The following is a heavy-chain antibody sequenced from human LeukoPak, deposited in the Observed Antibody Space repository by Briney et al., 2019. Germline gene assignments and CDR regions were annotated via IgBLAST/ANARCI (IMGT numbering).Heavy chain of an antibody. CDR2: IYRGGST. J-gene: IGHJ5*02. D-gene: IGHD6-13*01. CDR3: ARDLYSSSWDARDWFDP. V-gene: IGHV3-66*01. Sequence: GGSLRLSCAASGFTVSSNYMSWVRQAPGKGLEWVSVIYRGGSTYYADSVKGRVTISRDNSKNTLYLQMNSLRAEDTAVYYCARDLYSSSWDARDWFDPWGQGTLVTVSS. CDR1: GFTVSSNY.